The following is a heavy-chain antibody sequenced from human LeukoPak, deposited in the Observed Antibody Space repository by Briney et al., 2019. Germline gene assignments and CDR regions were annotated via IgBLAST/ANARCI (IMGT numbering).Heavy chain of an antibody. CDR1: GGTFSSYA. CDR2: IIPIFGTA. CDR3: ATGNIVVVPAAIHDYYYGMDV. D-gene: IGHD2-2*01. V-gene: IGHV1-69*13. Sequence: SVKVSCKASGGTFSSYAISWVRQAPGQGLEWMGGIIPIFGTADYAQKFQGRVTITADESTSTAYMELSSLRSEDTAVYYCATGNIVVVPAAIHDYYYGMDVWGQGTTVTVSS. J-gene: IGHJ6*02.